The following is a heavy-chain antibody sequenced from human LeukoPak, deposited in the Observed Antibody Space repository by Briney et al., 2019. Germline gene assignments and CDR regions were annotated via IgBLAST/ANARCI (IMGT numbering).Heavy chain of an antibody. CDR3: AKADTSMVRRYYFDY. J-gene: IGHJ4*02. CDR1: GFTFSNYA. Sequence: PGGSLRLSCAASGFTFSNYAVSWIRQAPGKGLDWVSVISGGGGSKYYADSVKGRFTISRDYSRDTLYLQMDSLRAEDTAVYYCAKADTSMVRRYYFDYWGQGTLVTVSS. CDR2: ISGGGGSK. D-gene: IGHD5-18*01. V-gene: IGHV3-23*01.